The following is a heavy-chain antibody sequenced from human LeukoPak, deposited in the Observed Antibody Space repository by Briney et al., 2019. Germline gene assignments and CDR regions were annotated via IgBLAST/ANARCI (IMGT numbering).Heavy chain of an antibody. V-gene: IGHV4-30-4*01. D-gene: IGHD1-1*01. J-gene: IGHJ3*02. CDR2: IYYSGST. CDR3: ARGDLPESTVNDAFDI. Sequence: SQTLSLTCTVSGGSISSGDYYWSWIRQPPGKGLEWIGYIYYSGSTYYNPSLKSRVTISVDTSKNQFSLKLSSVTAADTAVYYCARGDLPESTVNDAFDIWGQGTMVTVSS. CDR1: GGSISSGDYY.